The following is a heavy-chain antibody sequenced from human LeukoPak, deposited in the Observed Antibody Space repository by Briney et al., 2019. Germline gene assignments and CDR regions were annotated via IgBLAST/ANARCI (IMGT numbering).Heavy chain of an antibody. J-gene: IGHJ6*02. CDR2: IYYSGST. Sequence: SETLSLTCTVSGGSISSSSYYWGWIRQPPGKGLEWIGSIYYSGSTYYNPSLKSRVTISVDTSKNQFSLKLSSVTAADTAVYYCARQFSSSWYGDYYYGMDVWGQGTTVTVSS. CDR3: ARQFSSSWYGDYYYGMDV. D-gene: IGHD6-13*01. V-gene: IGHV4-39*07. CDR1: GGSISSSSYY.